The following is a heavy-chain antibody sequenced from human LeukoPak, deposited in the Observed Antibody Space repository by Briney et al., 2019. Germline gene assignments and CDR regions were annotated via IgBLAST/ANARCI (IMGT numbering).Heavy chain of an antibody. CDR3: ARSPSTASVDYYYYYGMDV. V-gene: IGHV1-69*13. D-gene: IGHD4-23*01. CDR1: GGTFSSYA. J-gene: IGHJ6*04. CDR2: IIPIFGTA. Sequence: GASVKVSCKASGGTFSSYAISWVRQAPGQGLEWMGGIIPIFGTANYAQKFQGRVTITADESTSTAYMELSSLRSEDTAVYYCARSPSTASVDYYYYYGMDVWGKGTTVTVSP.